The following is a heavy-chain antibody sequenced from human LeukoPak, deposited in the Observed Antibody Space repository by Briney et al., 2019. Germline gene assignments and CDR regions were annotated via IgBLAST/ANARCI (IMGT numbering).Heavy chain of an antibody. D-gene: IGHD2-21*02. V-gene: IGHV1-24*01. J-gene: IGHJ4*02. CDR2: FDPEDGET. Sequence: ASVKVSCKVSGYTRTELSMHWVRQAPGKGLEWMGGFDPEDGETIYAQKFQGRVTMTEDTSTDTAYMELSSLRSEDTAVYYCATVKAVVTATPFDYWGQGTLVTVSS. CDR3: ATVKAVVTATPFDY. CDR1: GYTRTELS.